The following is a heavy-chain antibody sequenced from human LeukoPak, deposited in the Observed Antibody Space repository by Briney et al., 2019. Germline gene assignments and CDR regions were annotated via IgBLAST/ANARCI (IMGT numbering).Heavy chain of an antibody. CDR2: ISYDESNK. J-gene: IGHJ4*02. D-gene: IGHD3-10*01. V-gene: IGHV3-30*04. Sequence: GGSLRLCCAASGFTFSSYAMHWVRPAPGKGLEWGAVISYDESNKYYADSVKGRFTISRANSKNTLYLQMNSLRAEDTAVYYCARGFGLRWGQGTLVTVSS. CDR3: ARGFGLR. CDR1: GFTFSSYA.